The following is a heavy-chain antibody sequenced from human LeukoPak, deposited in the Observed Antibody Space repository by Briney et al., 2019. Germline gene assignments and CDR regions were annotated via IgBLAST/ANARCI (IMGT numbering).Heavy chain of an antibody. CDR2: IKADSGDT. J-gene: IGHJ4*02. Sequence: ASVTVSCKASGYIFTAYYLHWVRQAPGQGPEWMGWIKADSGDTNYARKFQGRVTMTRDTSITTVYMELSSLTSDDTAVYYCTRIGDGYPYWGQGSPVTVSS. CDR1: GYIFTAYY. CDR3: TRIGDGYPY. D-gene: IGHD5-24*01. V-gene: IGHV1-2*02.